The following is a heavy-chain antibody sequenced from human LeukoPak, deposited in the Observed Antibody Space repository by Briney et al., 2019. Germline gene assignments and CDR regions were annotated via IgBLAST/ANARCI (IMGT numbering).Heavy chain of an antibody. D-gene: IGHD1-26*01. V-gene: IGHV3-49*04. Sequence: GSLRLSCSASGFTFGDYGMSWVRQAPGKGLEWVGFIGSKANGGTTEYAASVKGRFIISRDDSKNIAYLQMNSLKTEDTALYYCRTFFSSGSYSRDDAFDIWGPGTMVTVSS. CDR3: RTFFSSGSYSRDDAFDI. CDR2: IGSKANGGTT. CDR1: GFTFGDYG. J-gene: IGHJ3*02.